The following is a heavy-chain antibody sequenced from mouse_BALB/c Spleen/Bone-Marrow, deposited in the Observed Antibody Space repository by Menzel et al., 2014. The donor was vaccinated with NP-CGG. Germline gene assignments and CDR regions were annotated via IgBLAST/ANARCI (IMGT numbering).Heavy chain of an antibody. J-gene: IGHJ3*01. Sequence: QVQLKESGPGLVAPSQSVSITCTVSGFSLTSYGVHWVRRPPGKGLEWLGVIWAGGSTNYNSALMSRLSISKDDSKSQVFLKMNSLQTDDTAMYYCAREATMITWFAYWGQGTLVTVSA. CDR2: IWAGGST. V-gene: IGHV2-9*02. CDR3: AREATMITWFAY. D-gene: IGHD2-4*01. CDR1: GFSLTSYG.